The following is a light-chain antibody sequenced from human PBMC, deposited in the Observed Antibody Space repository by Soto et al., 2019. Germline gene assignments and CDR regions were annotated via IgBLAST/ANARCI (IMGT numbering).Light chain of an antibody. V-gene: IGKV1-5*03. Sequence: DIQMSQSPSTLSGTVGDGVTMTCRASQTISSWLAWYQQKPGKAPKLLIYKASTLKSGVPSRFSGSGSETDFTLTISCLQPEDFTTYSCQQSYSTTWTFGQGTNVDIK. J-gene: IGKJ1*01. CDR3: QQSYSTTWT. CDR2: KAS. CDR1: QTISSW.